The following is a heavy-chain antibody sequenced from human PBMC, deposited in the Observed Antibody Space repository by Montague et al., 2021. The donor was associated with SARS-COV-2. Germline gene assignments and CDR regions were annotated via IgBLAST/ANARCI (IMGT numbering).Heavy chain of an antibody. Sequence: SLRLSCAASGFTFSSYWMSWVRQAPGKGLEWVANIKQDGSEKYYVDSVKGRFTISRDNAKNSLYLQMNSLRAEDTAVYYCARDGFGGNSGYYYYGMDVWGQRTTVTVSS. CDR2: IKQDGSEK. D-gene: IGHD4-23*01. J-gene: IGHJ6*02. CDR1: GFTFSSYW. V-gene: IGHV3-7*03. CDR3: ARDGFGGNSGYYYYGMDV.